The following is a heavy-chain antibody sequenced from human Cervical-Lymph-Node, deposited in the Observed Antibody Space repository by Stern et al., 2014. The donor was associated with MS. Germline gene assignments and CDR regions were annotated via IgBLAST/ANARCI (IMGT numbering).Heavy chain of an antibody. CDR2: IYYAGAT. V-gene: IGHV4-39*01. Sequence: QLVESGPGLVKPSETLSLTCTASADSISSSSYYWGWIRQPPGKGLEWIGRIYYAGATYYNPSLESRVTISVDTSKNQFSLEVNFVTTADTAVYYCARLNPILADYYALDVWGQGITVTVSS. D-gene: IGHD2-15*01. CDR3: ARLNPILADYYALDV. J-gene: IGHJ6*02. CDR1: ADSISSSSYY.